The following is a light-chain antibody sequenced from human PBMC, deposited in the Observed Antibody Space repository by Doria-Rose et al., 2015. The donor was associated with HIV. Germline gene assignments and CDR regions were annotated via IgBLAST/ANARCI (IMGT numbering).Light chain of an antibody. J-gene: IGKJ3*01. CDR2: WAS. CDR1: QSLLYTSKNY. V-gene: IGKV4-1*01. Sequence: VLTQPPEFLGMSLGETATLNCKSNQSLLYTSKNYLAWYQQKPGQPPKLLIYWASTRQSGVPARFSGSGSGTDFTLTISSLEAEDVAVYYCQQYYDTPSFGPGTTVDIK. CDR3: QQYYDTPS.